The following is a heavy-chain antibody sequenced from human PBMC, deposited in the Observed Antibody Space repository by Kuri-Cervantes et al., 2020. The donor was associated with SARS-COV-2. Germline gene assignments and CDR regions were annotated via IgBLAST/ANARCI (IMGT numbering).Heavy chain of an antibody. CDR3: AKDRGQLLERGFDY. Sequence: GGSLRLSCAASGFTFSSYDMHWVRQATGKGLEWVAFIRYDGSNKYYADSVKGRFTISRDNSKNTLYLQMNSLRPEDTAVYFCAKDRGQLLERGFDYWGQGTLVTVSS. V-gene: IGHV3-30*02. CDR2: IRYDGSNK. J-gene: IGHJ4*02. CDR1: GFTFSSYD. D-gene: IGHD2-21*02.